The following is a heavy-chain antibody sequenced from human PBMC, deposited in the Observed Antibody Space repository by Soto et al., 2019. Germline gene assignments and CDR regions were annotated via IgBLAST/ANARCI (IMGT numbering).Heavy chain of an antibody. J-gene: IGHJ4*02. CDR3: ARDISSPYDYVWGSYRFAFDY. V-gene: IGHV1-2*04. CDR2: INPNSGGT. Sequence: GASVKVSCKASGYTFTGYYMHWVRQAPGQGLEWMGWINPNSGGTNYAQKFQGWVTMTRDTSISTAYMELSRLRSDDTAVYYCARDISSPYDYVWGSYRFAFDYWGQGTLVTVSS. D-gene: IGHD3-16*02. CDR1: GYTFTGYY.